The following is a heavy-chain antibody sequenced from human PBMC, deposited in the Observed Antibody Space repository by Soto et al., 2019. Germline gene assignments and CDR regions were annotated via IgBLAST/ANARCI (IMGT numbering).Heavy chain of an antibody. CDR2: IWYDGSNK. Sequence: PGGSLRLSCASSGFTFSSYGMHWVRQAPGKGLEWVAVIWYDGSNKYYADSVKGRFTISRDNSKNTLYLQMNSLRAEDTAVYYCARDGYNWNYEGYYYYMDVWGKGTTVTVSS. V-gene: IGHV3-33*01. J-gene: IGHJ6*03. CDR3: ARDGYNWNYEGYYYYMDV. CDR1: GFTFSSYG. D-gene: IGHD1-7*01.